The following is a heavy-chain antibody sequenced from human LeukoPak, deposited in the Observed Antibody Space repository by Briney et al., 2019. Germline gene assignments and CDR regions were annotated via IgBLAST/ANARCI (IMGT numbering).Heavy chain of an antibody. V-gene: IGHV4-39*02. J-gene: IGHJ4*02. CDR3: ARSSGTGTFSY. D-gene: IGHD6-25*01. CDR1: GDSISRSTYY. CDR2: VYYGRSP. Sequence: SETLSLTCTVSGDSISRSTYYWAWIRQPPGKGLEWIGSVYYGRSPYFNPSLESRATISVDTSKNHFSLKMSSVTATDTAVYYCARSSGTGTFSYWGQGTLVTVSS.